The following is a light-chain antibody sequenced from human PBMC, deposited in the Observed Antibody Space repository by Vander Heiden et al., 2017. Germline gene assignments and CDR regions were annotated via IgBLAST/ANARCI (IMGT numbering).Light chain of an antibody. J-gene: IGLJ3*02. CDR3: AAWDDSLNALV. CDR2: YDD. V-gene: IGLV1-36*01. CDR1: SPNIGNNA. Sequence: QSVLTQPPSVSEAPRQRITISFSGSSPNIGNNAVNWYQQHPGKAPKLIIYYDDRRPSGVADRFSGSKSGITASLPISGHQSEDEADYYCAAWDDSLNALVFGGGTKLTVL.